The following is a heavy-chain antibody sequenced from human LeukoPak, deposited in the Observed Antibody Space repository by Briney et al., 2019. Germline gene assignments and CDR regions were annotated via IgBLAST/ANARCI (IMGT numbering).Heavy chain of an antibody. D-gene: IGHD6-6*01. CDR2: VSGTGGRT. V-gene: IGHV3-23*01. CDR3: VKASSSSPQYNWFDA. Sequence: GGSLRLSCAASGFTFGTYAMSWVRQAPGKGLGWVSVVSGTGGRTYYADSVKGRFTISRDNSKNTLHLQMNSLRAEDTALYYCVKASSSSPQYNWFDAWGQGTLVTVSS. CDR1: GFTFGTYA. J-gene: IGHJ5*02.